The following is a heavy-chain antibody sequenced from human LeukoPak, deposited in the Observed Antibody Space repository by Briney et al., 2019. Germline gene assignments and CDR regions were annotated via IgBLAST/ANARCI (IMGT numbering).Heavy chain of an antibody. CDR3: ARGGGYYDSSGYYSLALGY. Sequence: KPSETLSLTCTVSGGSISSGDYYWSWIRQPPGKGLEWIGYIYYSGSTYYNPSLKSRVTISVDTSKNQFSLKLSSVTAADTAVYYCARGGGYYDSSGYYSLALGYWGQGTLVTVSS. CDR1: GGSISSGDYY. V-gene: IGHV4-30-4*01. CDR2: IYYSGST. D-gene: IGHD3-22*01. J-gene: IGHJ4*02.